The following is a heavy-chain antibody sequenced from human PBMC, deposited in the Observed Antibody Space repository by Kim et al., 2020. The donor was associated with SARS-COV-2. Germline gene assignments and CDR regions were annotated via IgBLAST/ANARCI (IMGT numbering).Heavy chain of an antibody. Sequence: GGSLRLSCQASGFPFSSFGMHWVRQIPGRGLEWVATISYDGTNKHYADSVKGRFTISRDNSKDMIYLQMNSPRAEDTAIYYCARDLIAVRPGWFDPWGQGTLVTVSS. CDR1: GFPFSSFG. CDR2: ISYDGTNK. CDR3: ARDLIAVRPGWFDP. D-gene: IGHD6-6*01. V-gene: IGHV3-30*03. J-gene: IGHJ5*02.